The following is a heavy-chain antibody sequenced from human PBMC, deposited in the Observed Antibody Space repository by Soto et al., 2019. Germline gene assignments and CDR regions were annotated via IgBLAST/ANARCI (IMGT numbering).Heavy chain of an antibody. CDR2: IFHGGNT. Sequence: ETLSLTCAVSGFFISSGNYWGWIREPPGKGLEWIGSIFHGGNTYYNPSLKSRVTISVDMSKNQFSLKLNSVTAADTAVYYCARARWYDAFDVWGQGTVVTVSS. CDR3: ARARWYDAFDV. D-gene: IGHD2-15*01. V-gene: IGHV4-38-2*01. CDR1: GFFISSGNY. J-gene: IGHJ3*01.